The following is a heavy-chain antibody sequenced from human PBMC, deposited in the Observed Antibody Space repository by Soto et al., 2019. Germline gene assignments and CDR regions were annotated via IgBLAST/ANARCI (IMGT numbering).Heavy chain of an antibody. CDR1: GFSFSSFW. V-gene: IGHV3-7*03. CDR3: VRGYSDYTDYFDY. J-gene: IGHJ4*01. D-gene: IGHD5-12*01. CDR2: IKQDGSGK. Sequence: PGGSLRLSCAASGFSFSSFWMIWVRQAPGKGLEWVAIIKQDGSGKHYVDSVKGRFTVSRDNAEKSLYLQMDSLRPDDTAVYYCVRGYSDYTDYFDYWGQGALVTVSS.